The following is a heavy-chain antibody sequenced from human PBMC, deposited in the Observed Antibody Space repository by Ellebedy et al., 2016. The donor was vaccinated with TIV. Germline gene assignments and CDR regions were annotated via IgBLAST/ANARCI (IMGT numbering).Heavy chain of an antibody. CDR3: ATREWQDPMDV. D-gene: IGHD3-3*01. CDR2: FNTGNGNT. V-gene: IGHV1-3*04. Sequence: ASVKVSXXASGHIFTTYGIHWVRQAPGQRPEWMGWFNTGNGNTKYSQKLQGRVTITRDTSATTAYMELSGLMSEDPAVYYCATREWQDPMDVWGEGTTVTVSS. CDR1: GHIFTTYG. J-gene: IGHJ6*04.